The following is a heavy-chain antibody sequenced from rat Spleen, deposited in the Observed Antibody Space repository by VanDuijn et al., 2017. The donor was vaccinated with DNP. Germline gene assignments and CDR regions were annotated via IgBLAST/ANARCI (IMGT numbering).Heavy chain of an antibody. J-gene: IGHJ3*01. D-gene: IGHD1-2*01. CDR2: ISASGYNT. V-gene: IGHV5-27*01. CDR3: TTGTARFAY. Sequence: EVQLVESGGGLVQPGRSLKLSCAASGFTFSHYGMAWVRQAPKKGLEWVAAISASGYNTYFRDSVKGRFTISRDIAKSTLYLQMDSLRSEDTATYYCTTGTARFAYWGQGTLVTVSS. CDR1: GFTFSHYG.